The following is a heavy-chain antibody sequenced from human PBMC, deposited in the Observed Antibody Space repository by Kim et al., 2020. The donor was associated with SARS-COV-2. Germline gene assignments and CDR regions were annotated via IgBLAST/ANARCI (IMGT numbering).Heavy chain of an antibody. D-gene: IGHD2-8*01. CDR3: TPPPIRGLYAFHI. Sequence: GGSLRLSCAGSRFTFSNAGMSWVRQAPGKGLEWVCPIKSNADGGTTDYAVPGKGRITISRYNSKRKLYMQMSSPQNEDVALYDSTPPPIRGLYAFHIWG. J-gene: IGHJ3*02. CDR1: RFTFSNAG. V-gene: IGHV3-15*01. CDR2: IKSNADGGTT.